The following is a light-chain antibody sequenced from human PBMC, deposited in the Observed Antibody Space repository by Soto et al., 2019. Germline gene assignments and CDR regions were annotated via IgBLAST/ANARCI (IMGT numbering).Light chain of an antibody. Sequence: DIVMTQSPDSLAVSLGERATINCKSSQSVFYRSNNKNFLSWFQQRPGQPPKLLIHWSSTRESGVPDPFSASGFGTDFPLTIGNLQAEDVGIYYCQQCYSTPYTFGQATNLEI. V-gene: IGKV4-1*01. CDR2: WSS. CDR3: QQCYSTPYT. CDR1: QSVFYRSNNKNF. J-gene: IGKJ2*01.